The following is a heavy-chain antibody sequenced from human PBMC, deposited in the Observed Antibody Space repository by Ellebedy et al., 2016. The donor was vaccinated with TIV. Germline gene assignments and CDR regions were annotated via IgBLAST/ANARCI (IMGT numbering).Heavy chain of an antibody. CDR1: GYTLTELS. CDR3: ATRTDIVVVPAAMRRAGYYYYGMDV. D-gene: IGHD2-2*01. V-gene: IGHV1-24*01. J-gene: IGHJ6*02. Sequence: AASVQVSCKVSGYTLTELSMHWVRQAPGKGLEWMGGFDPEDCETIYAQKFQGRVTMTEDTSTDTAYMELSSLRSEDTAVYYGATRTDIVVVPAAMRRAGYYYYGMDVWGQGTTVTGSS. CDR2: FDPEDCET.